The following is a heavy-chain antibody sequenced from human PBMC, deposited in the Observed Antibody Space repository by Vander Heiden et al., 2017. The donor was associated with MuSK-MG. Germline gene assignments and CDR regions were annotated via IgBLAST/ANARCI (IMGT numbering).Heavy chain of an antibody. CDR2: IYYSGST. CDR3: ARLISVTTHFHY. V-gene: IGHV4-39*01. Sequence: PQLQVSGPGLVKPSETLARACTVSGASISSSIYYWGWVRQPPGKGLEWIGSIYYSGSTDYIPSLKSRVTISVDTSKKKFSLKMRPVNAADTAVFYWARLISVTTHFHYRVQGT. D-gene: IGHD4-17*01. CDR1: GASISSSIYY. J-gene: IGHJ4*02.